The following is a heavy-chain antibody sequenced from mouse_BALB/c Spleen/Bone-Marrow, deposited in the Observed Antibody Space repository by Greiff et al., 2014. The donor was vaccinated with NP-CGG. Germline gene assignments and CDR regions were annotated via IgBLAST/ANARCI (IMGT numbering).Heavy chain of an antibody. D-gene: IGHD4-1*01. J-gene: IGHJ3*01. CDR3: ARSAPWDGFAY. Sequence: QVQLKESGAELAKPGASVKMSCKASGYTFTSYWMHWVKQRPGQGLEWIGYINPSTGYTVYNQKFKDKATLTADKSSSTAYMQLSSLTSEDSAVYYCARSAPWDGFAYWGQGTLVTVSA. CDR1: GYTFTSYW. CDR2: INPSTGYT. V-gene: IGHV1-7*01.